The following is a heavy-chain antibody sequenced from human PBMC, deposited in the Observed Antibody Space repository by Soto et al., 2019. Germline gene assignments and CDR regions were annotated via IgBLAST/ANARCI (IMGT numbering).Heavy chain of an antibody. V-gene: IGHV1-69*13. CDR2: IIPIFGTA. CDR1: GGTFSSCA. CDR3: ARGRLPSMIVTD. J-gene: IGHJ4*02. D-gene: IGHD3-22*01. Sequence: RASVKVSCKASGGTFSSCAISWVRQAPGQGLEWMGGIIPIFGTANYAQKFQGRVTITADESTSTAYMELSSLRSEDTAVYYCARGRLPSMIVTDWGQGTLVTVSS.